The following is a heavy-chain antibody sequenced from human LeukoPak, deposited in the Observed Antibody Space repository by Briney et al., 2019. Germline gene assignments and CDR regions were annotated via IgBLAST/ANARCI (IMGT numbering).Heavy chain of an antibody. J-gene: IGHJ4*02. CDR3: ARGRGIQLWYYFDY. V-gene: IGHV4-38-2*02. D-gene: IGHD5-18*01. Sequence: SETLSLTCTVSAYSISSGYYWGWTRQPPGKGLEWIGSIYHSGSTYYNPSLKSRVTISVDTSKNQFSLKLSSVTAADTAVYYCARGRGIQLWYYFDYWGQGTLVTVSS. CDR1: AYSISSGYY. CDR2: IYHSGST.